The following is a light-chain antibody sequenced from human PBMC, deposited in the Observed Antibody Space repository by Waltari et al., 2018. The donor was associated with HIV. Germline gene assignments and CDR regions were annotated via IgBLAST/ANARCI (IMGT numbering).Light chain of an antibody. CDR3: ATWDNSRSIGV. Sequence: QSVLTQPPSVSAAPGQKVTISCSGSSSDIGSYSVSWYQQFPGTAPRRLIFDTYKRPSGIPDRFSASKSGTSATLDITGLQTGDEADYYCATWDNSRSIGVFGGGTKLTVL. V-gene: IGLV1-51*01. J-gene: IGLJ3*02. CDR1: SSDIGSYS. CDR2: DTY.